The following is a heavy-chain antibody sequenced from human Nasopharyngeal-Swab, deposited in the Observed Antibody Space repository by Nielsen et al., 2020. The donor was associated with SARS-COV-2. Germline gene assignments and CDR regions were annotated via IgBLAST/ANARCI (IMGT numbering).Heavy chain of an antibody. D-gene: IGHD3-16*01. J-gene: IGHJ4*02. CDR3: AKDFWGALDS. Sequence: GGSLRLSCATSGFTFSPYTMTWVRQAPGKGLQWISYITSGNSVQYADSVRGRFTISRDNAKSTLYLQMNSLRGDDTAIYFCAKDFWGALDSWGQGTLVTVSS. CDR2: ITSGNSV. V-gene: IGHV3-69-1*02. CDR1: GFTFSPYT.